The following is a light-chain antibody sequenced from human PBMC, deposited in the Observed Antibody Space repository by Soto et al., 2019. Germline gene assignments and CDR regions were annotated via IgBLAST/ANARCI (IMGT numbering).Light chain of an antibody. V-gene: IGLV4-69*01. J-gene: IGLJ2*01. CDR2: LNSYGSH. Sequence: QLVLTQSPSASASLGASVKLTCTLSSGHSSYAIAWHQQQPEKGPRYLMKLNSYGSHSKGDGIPDRFSASTSGAERYLTISGLQSEDEADYYCQTWGTGTAVFGGGTKLAVL. CDR3: QTWGTGTAV. CDR1: SGHSSYA.